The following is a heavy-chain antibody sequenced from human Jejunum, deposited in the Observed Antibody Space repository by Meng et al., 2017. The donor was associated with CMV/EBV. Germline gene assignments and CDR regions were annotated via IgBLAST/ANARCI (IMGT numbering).Heavy chain of an antibody. CDR3: AKGSTDGFNGLFDS. CDR1: GFTFSSHA. V-gene: IGHV3-23*01. J-gene: IGHJ4*02. D-gene: IGHD5-24*01. CDR2: FSRGGENS. Sequence: AYGFTFSSHAMSWVRQAPGKGLEWVSGFSRGGENSYYADSVRGRFTISRDISKSTLYLQMDSLRAEDTALYYCAKGSTDGFNGLFDSWGQGALVTVSS.